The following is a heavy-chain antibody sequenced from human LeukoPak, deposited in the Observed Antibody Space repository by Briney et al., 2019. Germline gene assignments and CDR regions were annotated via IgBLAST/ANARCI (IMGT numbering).Heavy chain of an antibody. Sequence: GAPVKVSCKASGGTFSSYAISWVRQAPGQGLEWMGWINPNSGGANYAQKFQGRVTMTRDTSISTAYMELSRLRSDDTAVYYCALWELRSVDYWGQGTLVTVSS. CDR3: ALWELRSVDY. CDR2: INPNSGGA. V-gene: IGHV1-2*02. CDR1: GGTFSSYA. J-gene: IGHJ4*02. D-gene: IGHD1-26*01.